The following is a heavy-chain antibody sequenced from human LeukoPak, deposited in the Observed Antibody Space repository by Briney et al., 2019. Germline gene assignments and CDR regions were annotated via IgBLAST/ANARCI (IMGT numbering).Heavy chain of an antibody. Sequence: ASVKVSCKASGYTFTGYYMHWVRQAPGQGLEWMGWINPNSGGTNYAQKFQGRVAMTTDTSTSTAYMELRSLRSDDTAIYYCARSMDGDYWGQGTLVTVSS. J-gene: IGHJ4*02. V-gene: IGHV1-2*02. CDR3: ARSMDGDY. CDR1: GYTFTGYY. D-gene: IGHD2/OR15-2a*01. CDR2: INPNSGGT.